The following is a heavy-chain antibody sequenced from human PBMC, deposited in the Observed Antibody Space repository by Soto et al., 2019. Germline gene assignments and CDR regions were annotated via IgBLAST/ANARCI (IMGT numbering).Heavy chain of an antibody. J-gene: IGHJ4*02. CDR1: GFTFGDYA. V-gene: IGHV3-49*04. Sequence: GGSLRLCCTASGFTFGDYAMSWVRQAPGKGLEWVGFIRSKAYGGTTEYAASVKGRFTISRDDSKSIAYLQMNSLKTEDTAVYYCTREFDGAFDYWGQGTLVTVSS. D-gene: IGHD3-9*01. CDR2: IRSKAYGGTT. CDR3: TREFDGAFDY.